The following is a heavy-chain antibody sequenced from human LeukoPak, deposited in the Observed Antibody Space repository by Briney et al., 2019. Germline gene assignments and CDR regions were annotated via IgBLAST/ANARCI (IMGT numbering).Heavy chain of an antibody. CDR2: INPNSGGT. D-gene: IGHD2-15*01. CDR3: ARARGLLHNWFDP. V-gene: IGHV1-2*02. J-gene: IGHJ5*02. Sequence: ASVKVSCKASGYTFTGYYMHWVRQAPGQGLEWMGWINPNSGGTNYAQKFQGRVTMTRDTSISTAYMELSRLRSDDTAVYYCARARGLLHNWFDPWGQGTLVTVSS. CDR1: GYTFTGYY.